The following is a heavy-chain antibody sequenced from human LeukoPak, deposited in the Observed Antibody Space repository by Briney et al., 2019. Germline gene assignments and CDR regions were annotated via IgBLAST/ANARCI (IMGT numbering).Heavy chain of an antibody. CDR2: INSDGSSA. D-gene: IGHD5-18*01. Sequence: GGSLRLSCAASGFTFSSYWTHWVRQAPGKGLVWVSRINSDGSSASYADSVKGRFTISRDNAKNTLYLQMNSLRAEDTAVYYCARDGRYSYGYDYWGQGTLVTVSP. CDR3: ARDGRYSYGYDY. V-gene: IGHV3-74*01. CDR1: GFTFSSYW. J-gene: IGHJ4*02.